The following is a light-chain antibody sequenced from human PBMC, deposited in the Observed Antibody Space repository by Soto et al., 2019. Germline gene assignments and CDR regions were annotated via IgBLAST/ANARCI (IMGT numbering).Light chain of an antibody. V-gene: IGKV3-11*01. CDR3: QQRSNWPPWT. CDR2: DAS. Sequence: EIVLTQSPATLSLSPGERATLSCRASQSFSSGRLAWYQQKPGQAPRLLIXDASNRATGIPARFSGSGSGTDFTLTISSLEHEDFAVHYCQQRSNWPPWTFGQGTKVDIK. CDR1: QSFSSG. J-gene: IGKJ1*01.